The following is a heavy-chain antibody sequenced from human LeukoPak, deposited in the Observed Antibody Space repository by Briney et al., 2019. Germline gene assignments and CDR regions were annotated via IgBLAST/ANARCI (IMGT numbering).Heavy chain of an antibody. Sequence: ETLSLTCTVSGRSISSSTYYWAWVRQPPGKGLVWVSRINSDGSITSYADSVKGRFTISRDNAKNTLYLQMNSLRAEDTAVYYCAREADFYDYWGQGTLVSVSS. J-gene: IGHJ4*02. CDR2: INSDGSIT. CDR1: GRSISSSTYY. CDR3: AREADFYDY. V-gene: IGHV3-74*01. D-gene: IGHD2/OR15-2a*01.